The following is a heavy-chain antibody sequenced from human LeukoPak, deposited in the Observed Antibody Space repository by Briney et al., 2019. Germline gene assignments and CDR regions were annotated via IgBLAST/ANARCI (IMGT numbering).Heavy chain of an antibody. D-gene: IGHD2-15*01. CDR3: VKEEEYCSGGSCYSDFDY. CDR1: GFTFSSYA. Sequence: GGSLRLSCSASGFTFSSYAMHWVRQAPGKGLEYVSAISSNGGSTYYADSVKGRFTISIDNSKNTLYLQMSSLRAEDTAVYYCVKEEEYCSGGSCYSDFDYWGQGTLVTVSS. J-gene: IGHJ4*02. V-gene: IGHV3-64D*06. CDR2: ISSNGGST.